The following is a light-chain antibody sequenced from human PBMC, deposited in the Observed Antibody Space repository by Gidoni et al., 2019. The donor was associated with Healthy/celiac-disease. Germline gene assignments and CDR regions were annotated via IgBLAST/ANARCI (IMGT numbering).Light chain of an antibody. CDR3: NSRDSSGNLYVV. J-gene: IGLJ2*01. V-gene: IGLV3-19*01. Sequence: SSELTQDPALSVALVQTARTTCQGDSLRSYYSSWYQQKPGQAPVLVIYGNNNRPSWIPDRFSGSSSGNTASLTIAGAQAEDEADYYCNSRDSSGNLYVVFGGGTKLTVL. CDR1: SLRSYY. CDR2: GNN.